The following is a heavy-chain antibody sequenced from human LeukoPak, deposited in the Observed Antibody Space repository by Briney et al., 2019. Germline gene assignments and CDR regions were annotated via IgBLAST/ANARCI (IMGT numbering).Heavy chain of an antibody. CDR2: INPNSGGT. CDR1: GYTFTGYY. D-gene: IGHD2-15*01. J-gene: IGHJ6*02. V-gene: IGHV1-2*02. Sequence: ASVKVFCKASGYTFTGYYMHWVRQAPGQGLEWMGWINPNSGGTNYAQKFQGRVTMTRDTSISTAYMELSRLRSDDTAVYYCARDRDYCSGGSCCSWDPTYYYGMDVWGQGTTVTVSS. CDR3: ARDRDYCSGGSCCSWDPTYYYGMDV.